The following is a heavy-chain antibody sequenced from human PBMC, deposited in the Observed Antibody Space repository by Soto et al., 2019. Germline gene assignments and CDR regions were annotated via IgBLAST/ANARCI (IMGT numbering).Heavy chain of an antibody. CDR1: GFTFSSYA. D-gene: IGHD4-17*01. J-gene: IGHJ6*02. CDR3: ARNGDYLNYRSGMDG. Sequence: QVQLVESGGGVDQPGRSLRLSCAASGFTFSSYAMHWVRQAPGKGLERVAVISYDGSNKYYADSVKGRFTISRDNSKDTRYLQMNSLEAEDTAVYYWARNGDYLNYRSGMDGWGQGTTVTVSS. V-gene: IGHV3-30-3*01. CDR2: ISYDGSNK.